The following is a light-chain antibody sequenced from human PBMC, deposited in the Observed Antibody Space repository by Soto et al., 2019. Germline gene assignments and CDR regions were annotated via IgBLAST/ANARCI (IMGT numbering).Light chain of an antibody. V-gene: IGKV3-11*01. J-gene: IGKJ4*01. CDR1: QSVSNNY. Sequence: IGLTQSPGTLSLSPGERATLSCMASQSVSNNYLAWYQQKPGQAPRLLIYDTSTRATGIPARFSGSGSGTDFTLTISSLEPEDFAVYYCQQRSSCPLTFGGGTKVDIK. CDR3: QQRSSCPLT. CDR2: DTS.